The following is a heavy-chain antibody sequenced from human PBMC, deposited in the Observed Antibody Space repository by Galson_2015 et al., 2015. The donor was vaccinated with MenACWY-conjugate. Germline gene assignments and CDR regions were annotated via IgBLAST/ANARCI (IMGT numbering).Heavy chain of an antibody. J-gene: IGHJ6*03. CDR3: ARSYVPGSDRKNYYMDV. D-gene: IGHD3-16*01. CDR1: GFTFSGYW. Sequence: SLRLSCAASGFTFSGYWMHWVRQFPGKGLVWVSRVNNDGSTTNYADSVKGRFTISRDHTKKTVYLQMNSLKVEDTAVYYCARSYVPGSDRKNYYMDVWGRGTTVTVSS. CDR2: VNNDGSTT. V-gene: IGHV3-74*01.